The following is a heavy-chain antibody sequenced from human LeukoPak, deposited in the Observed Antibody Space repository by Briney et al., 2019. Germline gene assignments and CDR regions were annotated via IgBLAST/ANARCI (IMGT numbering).Heavy chain of an antibody. CDR3: ARDLRAGGTWSYGVYFDL. D-gene: IGHD4-17*01. V-gene: IGHV3-48*03. CDR2: ISSSGSTI. CDR1: GFTFSSYE. Sequence: GGSLRLSCAASGFTFSSYEMNWVRQAPGKGLEWVSYISSSGSTIYYADSVKGRFTISRDNAKNSVYLLLNSLTPEDTAVYYCARDLRAGGTWSYGVYFDLWGRGTLVTVSS. J-gene: IGHJ2*01.